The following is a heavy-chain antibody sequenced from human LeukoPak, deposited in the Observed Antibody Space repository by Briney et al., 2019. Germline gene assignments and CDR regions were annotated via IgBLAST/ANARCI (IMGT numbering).Heavy chain of an antibody. V-gene: IGHV3-23*01. CDR3: AKGTYSDHPHYMDV. CDR2: ISASGGRT. J-gene: IGHJ6*03. CDR1: GFTVSNYA. Sequence: GGSLRLSCGASGFTVSNYAMSWVCRAPGKGLERVSAISASGGRTEYTDSGKGRFTISRGSSKNTLHLQMNSLRVEDTAVYYCAKGTYSDHPHYMDVWGKGTTVTVSS. D-gene: IGHD4-17*01.